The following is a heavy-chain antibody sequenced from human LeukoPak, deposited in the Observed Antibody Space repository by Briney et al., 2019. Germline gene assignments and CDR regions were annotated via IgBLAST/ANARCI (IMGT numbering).Heavy chain of an antibody. J-gene: IGHJ6*02. Sequence: PGGSLRLSCAASGFTFSSYSMNWVRQAPGKGLEWVSSISSSSSYIYYADSVKGRFTISRDNAKNSLYLQMNSLRAEDTAVYYCARVQPPYYYGMDVWGQGTTVTVSS. CDR3: ARVQPPYYYGMDV. CDR1: GFTFSSYS. CDR2: ISSSSSYI. V-gene: IGHV3-21*01.